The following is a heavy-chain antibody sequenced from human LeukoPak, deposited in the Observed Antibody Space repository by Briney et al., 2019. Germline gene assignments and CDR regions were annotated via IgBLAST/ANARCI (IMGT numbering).Heavy chain of an antibody. V-gene: IGHV4-59*01. CDR1: GGSISSYY. Sequence: PSETLSLTCTVSGGSISSYYWSWIRQPPGKGLEWIGYIYYSGSTNYNPSLKSRVTISVDTSKNQCSLKLSSVTAADTAVYYCARAGYDSSGYYVYFDYWGQGTLVTVSS. J-gene: IGHJ4*02. CDR3: ARAGYDSSGYYVYFDY. D-gene: IGHD3-22*01. CDR2: IYYSGST.